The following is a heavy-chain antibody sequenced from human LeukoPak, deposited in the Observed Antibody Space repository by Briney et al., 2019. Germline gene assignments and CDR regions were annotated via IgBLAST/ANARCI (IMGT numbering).Heavy chain of an antibody. CDR2: ISGCGTNR. V-gene: IGHV3-23*01. Sequence: GGSLTLLCVVSGFTLSHYAMNWVRPAPGKGVEWGSAISGCGTNRYYADSLKGRFTTSRDNSKNTVFLQMNSLRHEDTAIYYCVIWGDYDVLTGYYVPDYWGQGTLVTVAS. D-gene: IGHD3-9*01. CDR1: GFTLSHYA. CDR3: VIWGDYDVLTGYYVPDY. J-gene: IGHJ4*02.